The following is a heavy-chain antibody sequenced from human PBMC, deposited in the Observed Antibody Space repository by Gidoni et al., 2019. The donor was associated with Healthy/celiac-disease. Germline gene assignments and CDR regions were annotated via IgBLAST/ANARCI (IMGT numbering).Heavy chain of an antibody. J-gene: IGHJ4*02. CDR3: ARTSYYYDSRGSYYFDY. Sequence: QVQLVQSGAEVKKPGSSVKVSCKASGGTFSSYPISCVRQAPGQGLEWMGRIIPILGIANYAQKFQGRVTITADKSTSTAYMELSSLRSEDTAVYYCARTSYYYDSRGSYYFDYWGQGTLVTVSS. CDR2: IIPILGIA. V-gene: IGHV1-69*02. D-gene: IGHD3-22*01. CDR1: GGTFSSYP.